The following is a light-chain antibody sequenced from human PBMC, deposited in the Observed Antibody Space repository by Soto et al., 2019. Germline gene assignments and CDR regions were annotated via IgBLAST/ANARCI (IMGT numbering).Light chain of an antibody. V-gene: IGLV2-14*03. CDR2: DVS. CDR3: LAFTGTTYV. J-gene: IGLJ1*01. Sequence: QSALTQPASVSGSPGQAITISCTGTSSDVGGNKYVSWYQHYPGKAPKLMICDVSNRPSGVSNRFSGSKSGNTASLTISGLQADDEADYYCLAFTGTTYVFGPGTKLTVL. CDR1: SSDVGGNKY.